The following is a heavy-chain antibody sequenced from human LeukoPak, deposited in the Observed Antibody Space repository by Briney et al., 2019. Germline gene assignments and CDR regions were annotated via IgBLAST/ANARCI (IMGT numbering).Heavy chain of an antibody. Sequence: GGSLRLSCAASGFIFSSYAMHWVRQAPGKGLEWVAVMSYDGSNKYYADSVKGRFTISRDNSKNTLYLQMNSLRAEDTAVYYCAKDLRIVGATFFDYWGQGTLVTVSS. CDR3: AKDLRIVGATFFDY. CDR1: GFIFSSYA. CDR2: MSYDGSNK. V-gene: IGHV3-30-3*01. J-gene: IGHJ4*02. D-gene: IGHD1-26*01.